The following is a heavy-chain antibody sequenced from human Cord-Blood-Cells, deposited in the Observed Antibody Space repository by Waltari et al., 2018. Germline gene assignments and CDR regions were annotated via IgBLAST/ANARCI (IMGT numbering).Heavy chain of an antibody. Sequence: QVQLQASGPGLVKPSETLSLTCTVSGYSISSGYYWGWIRQPPGKGLEWIGSIYHSGSTYYNPSLKSRVTISVDTSKNQFSLKLSSVTAADTAVYYCARPTGDQYFDYWGQGTLVTVSS. CDR2: IYHSGST. CDR1: GYSISSGYY. CDR3: ARPTGDQYFDY. D-gene: IGHD7-27*01. J-gene: IGHJ4*02. V-gene: IGHV4-38-2*02.